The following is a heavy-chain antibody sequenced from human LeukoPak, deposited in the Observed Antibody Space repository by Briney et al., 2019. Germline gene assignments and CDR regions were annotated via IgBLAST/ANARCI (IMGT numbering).Heavy chain of an antibody. CDR2: VSYSGDT. J-gene: IGHJ4*02. CDR1: GGSISGHF. CDR3: ARGGYDLCY. D-gene: IGHD5-12*01. V-gene: IGHV4-59*11. Sequence: SETLSLTCTVSGGSISGHFWSWIRQPPGKGLEWIGFVSYSGDTNYSPSFNGRVTISLDTSKSQFSLNLNSVTAADTAVYFCARGGYDLCYWGQGTLVTVSS.